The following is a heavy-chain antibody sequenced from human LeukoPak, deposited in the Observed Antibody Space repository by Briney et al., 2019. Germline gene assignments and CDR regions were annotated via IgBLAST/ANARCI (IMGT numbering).Heavy chain of an antibody. CDR2: ISGSDGST. J-gene: IGHJ4*02. D-gene: IGHD5-18*01. Sequence: GGSLRLSCAASGFTFTSYAMSWVRQAPGKGLEWVSTISGSDGSTYYADSVKGRFTISRDNSKNTLYVQMNSLRAEDTAVYYCASCDTAMAPYDYWGQGTLVTVSS. CDR3: ASCDTAMAPYDY. CDR1: GFTFTSYA. V-gene: IGHV3-23*01.